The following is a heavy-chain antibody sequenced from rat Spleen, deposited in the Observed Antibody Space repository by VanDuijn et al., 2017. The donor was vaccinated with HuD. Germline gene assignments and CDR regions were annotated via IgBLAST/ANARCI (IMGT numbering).Heavy chain of an antibody. CDR2: IIYDDSRT. V-gene: IGHV5S10*01. D-gene: IGHD1-4*01. CDR3: TSHGGRVSRFAC. CDR1: GFTFSDYN. Sequence: EVQLVESGGGLGQPGRSLKLSCAASGFTFSDYNMAWVRQAPKKGLEWVATIIYDDSRTYYRDSVKGRFTISRDNAKSTLYLQMDSLRSEDTATYYCTSHGGRVSRFACWGQGTLVTVSS. J-gene: IGHJ3*01.